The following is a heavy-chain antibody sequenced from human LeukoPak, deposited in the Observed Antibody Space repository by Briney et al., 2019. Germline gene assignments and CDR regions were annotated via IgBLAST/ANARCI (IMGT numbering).Heavy chain of an antibody. D-gene: IGHD3-22*01. CDR1: GYTFTRYA. Sequence: GASVKVSCKASGYTFTRYAISWVRQAPGQGLEWMGWISTYNGDTKFAQKFQGRVTMSTDTSTNTAYMELRSLRSDDTAVYYCARDPSNSSGHYPYFDYWGQGTLVTVSS. CDR2: ISTYNGDT. V-gene: IGHV1-18*01. CDR3: ARDPSNSSGHYPYFDY. J-gene: IGHJ4*02.